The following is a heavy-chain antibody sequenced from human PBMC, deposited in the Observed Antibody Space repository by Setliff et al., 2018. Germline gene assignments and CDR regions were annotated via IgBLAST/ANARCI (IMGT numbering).Heavy chain of an antibody. D-gene: IGHD3-3*01. Sequence: GGSLRLSCAASGFTFSSFAMSWVRQAPGKRLEWVSIINVGGTNTYYRDSVKGRFTVFRDNSKNTLYLQMNSLRSDDTAVYYCARAGTGYYDFWSGYYWNWFDPWGQGTLVTVSS. CDR1: GFTFSSFA. J-gene: IGHJ5*02. CDR2: INVGGTNT. V-gene: IGHV3-23*01. CDR3: ARAGTGYYDFWSGYYWNWFDP.